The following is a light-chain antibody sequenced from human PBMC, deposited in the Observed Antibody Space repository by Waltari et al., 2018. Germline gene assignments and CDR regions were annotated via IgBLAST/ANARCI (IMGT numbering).Light chain of an antibody. CDR1: RSDVGSYHF. J-gene: IGLJ2*01. CDR2: EVT. Sequence: QSALTQPPSASGSPGPSVTISCTGTRSDVGSYHFVSWYQQHPGKAPKLMIYEVTKRPSGVPDRFSGSKSGNTASLTVSGLQAEDEADYYCSSYADNTWIFGGGTKLTVL. CDR3: SSYADNTWI. V-gene: IGLV2-8*01.